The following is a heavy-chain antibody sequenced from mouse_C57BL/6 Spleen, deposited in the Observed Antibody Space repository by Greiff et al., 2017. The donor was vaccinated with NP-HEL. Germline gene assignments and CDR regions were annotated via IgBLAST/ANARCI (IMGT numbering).Heavy chain of an antibody. J-gene: IGHJ2*01. CDR2: IDPETGGT. CDR3: TRNGGYGYPLDY. V-gene: IGHV1-15*01. Sequence: QVQLQQSGAELVRPGASVTLSCKASGYTFTDYEMHWVKQTPVHGLEWIGAIDPETGGTAYTQKFKGKAILTADKSSSTAYMELRSLTSEDSAVYYCTRNGGYGYPLDYWSQGTTRTVPS. D-gene: IGHD2-2*01. CDR1: GYTFTDYE.